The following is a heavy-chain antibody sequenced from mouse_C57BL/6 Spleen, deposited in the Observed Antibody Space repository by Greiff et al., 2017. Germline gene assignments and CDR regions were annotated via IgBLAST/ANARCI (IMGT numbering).Heavy chain of an antibody. D-gene: IGHD4-1*02. CDR2: FHPYNDDT. V-gene: IGHV1-47*01. Sequence: VHLVESGAELVKPGASVTMSCKASGYTFTTYPIEWMKQNQGKSLEWIGNFHPYNDDTKYNEKFKGKATLTVEKSSSTVYLELSRLTSDDSAVYYCARAQLGRRYFDYWGQGTTLTVSS. J-gene: IGHJ2*01. CDR3: ARAQLGRRYFDY. CDR1: GYTFTTYP.